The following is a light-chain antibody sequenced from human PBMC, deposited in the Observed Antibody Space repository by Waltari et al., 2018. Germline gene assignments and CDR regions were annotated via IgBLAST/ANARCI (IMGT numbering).Light chain of an antibody. J-gene: IGKJ1*01. CDR3: QHHVRLPAT. CDR2: GAS. Sequence: IVLTQSPGTLSLSPGERATLSCRASQSVGKYLAWYQQKPGQAPRLLIYGASSRAAGRPYRFSGSGSGADFSLTISRLEPEDFAVYYCQHHVRLPATFGQGTKVE. V-gene: IGKV3-20*01. CDR1: QSVGKY.